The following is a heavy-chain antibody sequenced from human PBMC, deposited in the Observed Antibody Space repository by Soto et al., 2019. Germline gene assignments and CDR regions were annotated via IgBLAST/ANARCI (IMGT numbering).Heavy chain of an antibody. V-gene: IGHV1-2*02. J-gene: IGHJ4*02. CDR3: ARVYYESSGYLDY. D-gene: IGHD3-22*01. CDR2: INPKNGAT. CDR1: GYTFTDYY. Sequence: ASVKVSCKASGYTFTDYYLHWVRQAPGQGLELMGWINPKNGATIYAQKFQGRVTMTRDTSISTAYMELSRLRSDDTAVYSCARVYYESSGYLDYWGQGTLVTVSS.